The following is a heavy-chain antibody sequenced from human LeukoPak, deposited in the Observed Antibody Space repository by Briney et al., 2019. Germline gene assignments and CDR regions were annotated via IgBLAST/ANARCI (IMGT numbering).Heavy chain of an antibody. CDR3: ARVGISAPKTYYYDSSGSNWFDP. Sequence: SVKVSCKASGYTFTSYGISSVRQAPGQGLEGMGWITIYNGNTNCAQKLQGRVTKTTDTSTSTAYMELRSLRSDDTAVYYCARVGISAPKTYYYDSSGSNWFDPWGQGTLVTVSS. CDR2: ITIYNGNT. CDR1: GYTFTSYG. D-gene: IGHD3-22*01. J-gene: IGHJ5*02. V-gene: IGHV1-18*01.